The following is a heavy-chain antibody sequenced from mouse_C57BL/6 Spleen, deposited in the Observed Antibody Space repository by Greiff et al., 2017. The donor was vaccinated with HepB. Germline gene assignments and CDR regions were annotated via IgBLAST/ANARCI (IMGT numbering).Heavy chain of an antibody. V-gene: IGHV5-17*01. D-gene: IGHD1-1*01. CDR1: GFTFSDYG. J-gene: IGHJ1*03. CDR2: ISSGSSTI. Sequence: EVKVEESGGGLVKPGGSLKLSCAASGFTFSDYGMHWVRQAPEKGLEWVAYISSGSSTIYYADTVKGRFAISRDNAKNTLFQQMNSLRSEDTAMYYCARGTTVVYWYFDVWGTETTVTVSS. CDR3: ARGTTVVYWYFDV.